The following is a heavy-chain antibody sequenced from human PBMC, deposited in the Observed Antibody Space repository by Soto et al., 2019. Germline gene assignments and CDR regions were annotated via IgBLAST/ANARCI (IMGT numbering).Heavy chain of an antibody. CDR3: AIDISNDNSGYQMRYYGMDV. Sequence: GGSLRLSCAASGFTFSSYDMNWVRQAPGKGLEWVSYITSTSSTIYYADSVKGRFTISRDNAKNSLYLQMTSLRDEDTAVYYCAIDISNDNSGYQMRYYGMDVWGKGTTVTVSS. V-gene: IGHV3-48*02. CDR1: GFTFSSYD. D-gene: IGHD3-22*01. CDR2: ITSTSSTI. J-gene: IGHJ6*04.